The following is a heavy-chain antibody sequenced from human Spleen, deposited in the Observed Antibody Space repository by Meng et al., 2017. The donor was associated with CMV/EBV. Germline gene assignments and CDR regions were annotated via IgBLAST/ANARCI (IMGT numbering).Heavy chain of an antibody. CDR1: GFTFSSYA. Sequence: GESLKISCAASGFTFSSYAMSWVRQAPGKGLERVANIKEDGSEKYYVDSVKGRFTISRDNAKNSLYLQMNSLRAEDTAVYYCARVSGQWLVDYYFDYWGQETLVTVSS. J-gene: IGHJ4*02. D-gene: IGHD6-19*01. CDR3: ARVSGQWLVDYYFDY. V-gene: IGHV3-7*01. CDR2: IKEDGSEK.